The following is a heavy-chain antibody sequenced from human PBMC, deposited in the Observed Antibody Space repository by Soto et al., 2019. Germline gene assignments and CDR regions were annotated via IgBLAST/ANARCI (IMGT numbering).Heavy chain of an antibody. CDR3: AKRFRGVLLNPEVD. V-gene: IGHV3-23*01. Sequence: EVQLLESGGDLVQPGGSLRLSCVASGLTFSSYAMSWVRQAPGKGLEWVSVISGSGGYTDYADSVKGRFTISRDNSMNTLYLQMNSLRAEDTALYYCAKRFRGVLLNPEVDWGQGTLVTVSS. J-gene: IGHJ4*02. CDR1: GLTFSSYA. CDR2: ISGSGGYT. D-gene: IGHD3-10*01.